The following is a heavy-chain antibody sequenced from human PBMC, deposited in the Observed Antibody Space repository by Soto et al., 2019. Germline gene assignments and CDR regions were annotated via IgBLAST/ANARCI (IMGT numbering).Heavy chain of an antibody. Sequence: EVQLVESGGGLVQPGGCLRLSCAASGFTFSSYSMNWVRQAPGKGLELVSYISSSSSTIDYADSVKGRFTIYRENAKHSLYLQMNSLRDEDTAVYYCASATRLIFGVVIPYYSSAMDVWVQGTTVTVSS. V-gene: IGHV3-48*02. CDR2: ISSSSSTI. CDR1: GFTFSSYS. CDR3: ASATRLIFGVVIPYYSSAMDV. J-gene: IGHJ6*02. D-gene: IGHD3-3*01.